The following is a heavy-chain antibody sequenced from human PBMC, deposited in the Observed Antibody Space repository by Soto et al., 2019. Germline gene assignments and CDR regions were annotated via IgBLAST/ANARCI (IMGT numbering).Heavy chain of an antibody. CDR1: GLTFSNYA. Sequence: GGSLRLSCATSGLTFSNYAMSWVRQAPGGGLEWVSSMSGSSSTTYYADSVRGRFTISRDRSKNTLYLQMSGLRAEDTALYYCAKNQERELPRVIDFWGQGTLVTAPQ. CDR3: AKNQERELPRVIDF. J-gene: IGHJ4*02. V-gene: IGHV3-23*01. D-gene: IGHD1-7*01. CDR2: MSGSSSTT.